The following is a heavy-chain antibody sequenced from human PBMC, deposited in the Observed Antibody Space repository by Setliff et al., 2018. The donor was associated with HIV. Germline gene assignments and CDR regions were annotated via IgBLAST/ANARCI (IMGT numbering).Heavy chain of an antibody. Sequence: PGGSLRLSCAASGFTFSSNWMSWVRQAPGKGPEWVSSISGHSVTTYYADSVKGRFTVSRDNAKNSPYLQMDSLRAEDTAVYYCARGYSGYAGGPGADYWGQGTLVTVSS. CDR3: ARGYSGYAGGPGADY. CDR2: ISGHSVTT. D-gene: IGHD5-12*01. CDR1: GFTFSSNW. V-gene: IGHV3-21*01. J-gene: IGHJ4*02.